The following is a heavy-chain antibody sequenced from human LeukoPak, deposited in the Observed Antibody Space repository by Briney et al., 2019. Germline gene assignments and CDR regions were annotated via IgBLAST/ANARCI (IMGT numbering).Heavy chain of an antibody. CDR1: GFTFSSYA. J-gene: IGHJ4*02. V-gene: IGHV3-30*04. CDR2: ISYDGSNK. Sequence: GGSLRLSCAASGFTFSSYAMHWVRQAPGKGLEWVEVISYDGSNKYYADSVKGRFTISRDNSKNTLYLQMNSLRAEDTAVYYCARDWAAVAGTQGGYYFDYWGQGTLVTVSS. CDR3: ARDWAAVAGTQGGYYFDY. D-gene: IGHD6-19*01.